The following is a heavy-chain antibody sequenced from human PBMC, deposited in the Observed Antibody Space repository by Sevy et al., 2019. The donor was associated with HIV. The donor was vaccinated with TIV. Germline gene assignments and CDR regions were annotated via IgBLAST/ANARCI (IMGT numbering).Heavy chain of an antibody. D-gene: IGHD4-17*01. J-gene: IGHJ6*02. Sequence: GGSLRLSCAASGFTFSSYWMHWVRQAPGKGLLWVSLINGDGGSANYADSVKGRFIISRDNGKNTLYLQMNSLRAEDTAMYYCARAYAHYGDSIGFYYGMDVWGQGITVTVSS. CDR3: ARAYAHYGDSIGFYYGMDV. CDR1: GFTFSSYW. CDR2: INGDGGSA. V-gene: IGHV3-74*01.